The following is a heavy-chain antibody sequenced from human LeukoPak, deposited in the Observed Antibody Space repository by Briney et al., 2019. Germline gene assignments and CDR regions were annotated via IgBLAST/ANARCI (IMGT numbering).Heavy chain of an antibody. CDR1: GGSFSGYY. D-gene: IGHD3-3*01. J-gene: IGHJ6*02. CDR3: ARLHYDFWSGYYPPHLGMDV. Sequence: SETLSLTCAVYGGSFSGYYWSWIRQPPGKGLEWIGEINHSGSTNHNPSLKSRVTISVDTSKNQFSLKLSSVTAADTAVYYCARLHYDFWSGYYPPHLGMDVWGQGTTVTVSS. CDR2: INHSGST. V-gene: IGHV4-34*01.